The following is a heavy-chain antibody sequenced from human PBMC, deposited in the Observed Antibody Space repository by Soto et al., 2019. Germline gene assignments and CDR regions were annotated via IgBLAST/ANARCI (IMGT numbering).Heavy chain of an antibody. CDR1: GGSISSYY. V-gene: IGHV4-59*08. D-gene: IGHD2-21*01. CDR2: IYYSGST. CDR3: ARHSIYGEFVD. J-gene: IGHJ4*02. Sequence: SETLSLTCTVSGGSISSYYWSWIRQPPGKGLEWVGYIYYSGSTNYNPSLKSRVTISVVTSKNQFSLKLTSVTATDTAVYYCARHSIYGEFVDWGQGTQDTASS.